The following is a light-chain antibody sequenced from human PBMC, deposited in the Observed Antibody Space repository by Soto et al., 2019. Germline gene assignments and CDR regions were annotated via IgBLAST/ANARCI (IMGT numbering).Light chain of an antibody. CDR1: RNDIGTYDY. CDR2: GVT. J-gene: IGLJ1*01. Sequence: QSVRTQPTSVSGSPGQSITISCTGNRNDIGTYDYVSWYQQHPGRAPRLLIYGVTTRPSGISDRFSASKSGLTASLTISGLQPEDEADYYCSSFTSNRIYVFGPGTKVTVL. CDR3: SSFTSNRIYV. V-gene: IGLV2-14*03.